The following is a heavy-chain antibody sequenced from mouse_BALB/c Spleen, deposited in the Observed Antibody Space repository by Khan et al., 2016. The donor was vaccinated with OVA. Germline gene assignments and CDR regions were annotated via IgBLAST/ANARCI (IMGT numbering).Heavy chain of an antibody. J-gene: IGHJ3*01. Sequence: EVELVESGGGLVKPGGSLKLSCAASGFTFSSYAMSWVRQTPEKRLEWVATINSDGTYTYYPHSVKGRFTISRDNAKNTLYLQMSSLRSEGTAMYYCARHNFGPFAYWGQGTLVTVSA. CDR3: ARHNFGPFAY. CDR1: GFTFSSYA. D-gene: IGHD1-3*01. CDR2: INSDGTYT. V-gene: IGHV5-9-3*01.